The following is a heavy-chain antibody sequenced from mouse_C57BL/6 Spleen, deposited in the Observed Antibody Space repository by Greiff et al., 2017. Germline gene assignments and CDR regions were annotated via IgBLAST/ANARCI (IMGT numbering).Heavy chain of an antibody. CDR2: IWSGGST. Sequence: VQVVESGPGLVQPSQSLSITCTVSGFSLTSYGVHWVRQSPGKGLEWLGVIWSGGSTDYNAAFISRLSISKDNSKSQVFFKMNSLQADDTAIYYCARKRDYDEGYYFDYWGQGTTLTVSS. V-gene: IGHV2-2*01. CDR1: GFSLTSYG. J-gene: IGHJ2*01. CDR3: ARKRDYDEGYYFDY. D-gene: IGHD2-4*01.